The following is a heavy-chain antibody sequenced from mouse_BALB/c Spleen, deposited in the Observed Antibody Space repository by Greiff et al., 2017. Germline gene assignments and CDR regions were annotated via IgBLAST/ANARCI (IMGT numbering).Heavy chain of an antibody. V-gene: IGHV5-17*02. CDR3: ARWGKNWYFDV. Sequence: EVHLVESGGGLVQPGGSRKLSCAASGFTFSSFGMHWVRQAPGKGLEWVAYISSGSSTIYYADTVKGRFTISRDNAKHTLFLQMTSLRSEDTAMYDCARWGKNWYFDVWGAGTTVTVSS. J-gene: IGHJ1*01. CDR1: GFTFSSFG. CDR2: ISSGSSTI. D-gene: IGHD2-1*01.